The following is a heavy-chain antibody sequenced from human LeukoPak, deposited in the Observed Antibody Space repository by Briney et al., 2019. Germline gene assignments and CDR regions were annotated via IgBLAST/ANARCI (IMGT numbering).Heavy chain of an antibody. CDR3: ARRPINCIIVNCYVDY. Sequence: GASVKVSCKASVYTFTNFYIHWVRQAPGQGLEWMGWMNPNSGDTSYAREFQDRVTMTRDTSLNTAYMELSRLRGDDTAVYFCARRPINCIIVNCYVDYWGQGTLVTVSS. J-gene: IGHJ4*02. CDR1: VYTFTNFY. V-gene: IGHV1-2*02. D-gene: IGHD3-3*02. CDR2: MNPNSGDT.